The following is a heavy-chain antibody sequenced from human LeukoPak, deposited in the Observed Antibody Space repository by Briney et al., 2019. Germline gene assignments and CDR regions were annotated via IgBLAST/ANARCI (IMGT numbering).Heavy chain of an antibody. Sequence: PSETLSLTCAVYGVSFSGYYWSWIRQPPGKGLEWIGEINHSGSTNYNPSLKSRVTISVDTSKNQFSLKLSSVTAADTAVYYCARLVRLGLLEWLSDAKYSFDHGPQGPLVPVSS. V-gene: IGHV4-34*01. CDR3: ARLVRLGLLEWLSDAKYSFDH. CDR1: GVSFSGYY. D-gene: IGHD3-3*01. J-gene: IGHJ4*02. CDR2: INHSGST.